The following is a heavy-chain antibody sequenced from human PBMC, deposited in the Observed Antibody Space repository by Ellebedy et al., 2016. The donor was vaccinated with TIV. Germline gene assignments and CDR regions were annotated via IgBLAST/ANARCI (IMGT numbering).Heavy chain of an antibody. J-gene: IGHJ4*02. D-gene: IGHD3-10*01. CDR2: ISSDGSNK. V-gene: IGHV3-30*03. Sequence: GGSLRLXCVASGFTFRSHGIYWVRQAPGKGLEWVAVISSDGSNKYYADSEKGRFTISRDNSKNTLYLQMNSLRTDDMAVYYCARGGSSGSSDYWGQGTLVTVSS. CDR3: ARGGSSGSSDY. CDR1: GFTFRSHG.